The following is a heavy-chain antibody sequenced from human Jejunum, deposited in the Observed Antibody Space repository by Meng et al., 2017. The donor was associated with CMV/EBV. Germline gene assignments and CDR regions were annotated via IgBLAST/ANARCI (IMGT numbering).Heavy chain of an antibody. CDR1: GFSVSDNC. D-gene: IGHD3-10*01. Sequence: SGFSVSDNCMTWVRQAPGKGLEWVSVIYSGGNTYYAASVKGRFTISRDNPKNTLYLQMNSLRAEDTAVYYCARDYRGPYGSGSYFFDYWGQGTLVTVSS. J-gene: IGHJ4*02. V-gene: IGHV3-66*02. CDR2: IYSGGNT. CDR3: ARDYRGPYGSGSYFFDY.